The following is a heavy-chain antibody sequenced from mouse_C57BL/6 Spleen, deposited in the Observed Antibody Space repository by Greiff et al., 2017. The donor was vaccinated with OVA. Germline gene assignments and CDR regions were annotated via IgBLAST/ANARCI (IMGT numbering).Heavy chain of an antibody. Sequence: EVKLMESGGGLVKPGGSLKLSRAASGFTFSSYAMSWVRQTPEKRLEWVATISDGGSYTYYPDNVKGRFTISRDNAKNNLYLQMSHLKSEDTAMYYCARDQYYSNYDYAMDYWGQGTSVTVSS. CDR1: GFTFSSYA. J-gene: IGHJ4*01. CDR3: ARDQYYSNYDYAMDY. D-gene: IGHD2-5*01. V-gene: IGHV5-4*01. CDR2: ISDGGSYT.